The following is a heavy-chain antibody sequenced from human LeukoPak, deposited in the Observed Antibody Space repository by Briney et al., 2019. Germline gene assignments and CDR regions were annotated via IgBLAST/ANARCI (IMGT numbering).Heavy chain of an antibody. J-gene: IGHJ4*02. CDR2: IYNSGST. CDR1: GASFNTGDYY. CDR3: ARGAPSDS. Sequence: PSQTLSLTCIVSGASFNTGDYYWNWIRQHPGKGLEWIGYIYNSGSTYYNPSLKSRVTISVDTSKNHFSLRLTSVTAADSAVYYCARGAPSDSWGQGTLVTVSS. V-gene: IGHV4-31*03.